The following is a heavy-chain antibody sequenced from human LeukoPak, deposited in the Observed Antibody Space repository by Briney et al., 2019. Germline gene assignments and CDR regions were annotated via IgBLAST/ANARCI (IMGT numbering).Heavy chain of an antibody. CDR3: ARYSYGTYYFDS. V-gene: IGHV4-34*01. CDR1: GGSFSTYY. CDR2: INHSGET. Sequence: SENLSLTCAVHGGSFSTYYWSWIRQPPGKGLEWMGEINHSGETRYNPSLKSRVTISVDTSKSQFSLKLSSVTAADTAVYFCARYSYGTYYFDSWGQGTLVTVSS. D-gene: IGHD5-18*01. J-gene: IGHJ4*02.